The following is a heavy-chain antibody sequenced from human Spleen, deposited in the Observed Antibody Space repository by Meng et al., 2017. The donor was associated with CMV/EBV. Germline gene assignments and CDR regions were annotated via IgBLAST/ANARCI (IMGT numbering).Heavy chain of an antibody. CDR2: ISYDGSNK. V-gene: IGHV3-30-3*01. D-gene: IGHD6-13*01. CDR3: ARFPVGVAAVDVWYFDL. Sequence: GESLKISCAASGFTFSSYAMHWVRQAPGKGLEWVAVISYDGSNKYYADSVKGRFTISRDNSKNTLYLQMNSLRAEDTAVYYCARFPVGVAAVDVWYFDLWGRGTLVTVSS. CDR1: GFTFSSYA. J-gene: IGHJ2*01.